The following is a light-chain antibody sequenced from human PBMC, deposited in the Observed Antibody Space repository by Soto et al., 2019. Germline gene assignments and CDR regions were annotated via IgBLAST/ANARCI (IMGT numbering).Light chain of an antibody. CDR1: QSVSSSY. CDR2: GAS. Sequence: EIVLTQSPGTLSLSPGERATLSCRASQSVSSSYLAWYQQKPGQAPRLLIYGASSRATGIPDRFSGSGSGTYFTLTISRLEPDDFAVYYCQQYGSSLTWTFGQGTKVEIK. J-gene: IGKJ1*01. V-gene: IGKV3-20*01. CDR3: QQYGSSLTWT.